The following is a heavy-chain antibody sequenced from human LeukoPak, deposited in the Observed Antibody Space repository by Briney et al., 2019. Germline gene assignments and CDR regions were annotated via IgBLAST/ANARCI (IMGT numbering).Heavy chain of an antibody. D-gene: IGHD2-15*01. CDR2: ISSSSGYI. Sequence: GGSLRLSCAASGFTFSSYSMNWVRQAPGKGLEWVSSISSSSGYIYYADSVKGRFTISRDNAKNSLYLQMNSLRAEDTAVYYCARVGSGGAKTDYWGQGTLVTVSS. CDR1: GFTFSSYS. CDR3: ARVGSGGAKTDY. V-gene: IGHV3-21*01. J-gene: IGHJ4*02.